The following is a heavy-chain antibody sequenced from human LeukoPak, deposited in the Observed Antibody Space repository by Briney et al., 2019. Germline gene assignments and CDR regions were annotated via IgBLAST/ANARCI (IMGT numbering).Heavy chain of an antibody. Sequence: ASVKVSCKASGGTFSSYAISWVRQAPGQGLEWMGWISAYNGNTNYAQKLQGRVTMTTDTSTSTAYMELRSLRSDDTAVYYCASYSSGYYYMDVWGKGTTVTVSS. J-gene: IGHJ6*03. D-gene: IGHD6-19*01. CDR2: ISAYNGNT. CDR1: GGTFSSYA. CDR3: ASYSSGYYYMDV. V-gene: IGHV1-18*01.